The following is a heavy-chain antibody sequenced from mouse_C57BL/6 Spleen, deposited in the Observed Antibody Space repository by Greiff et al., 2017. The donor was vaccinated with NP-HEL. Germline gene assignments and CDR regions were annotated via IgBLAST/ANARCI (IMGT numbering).Heavy chain of an antibody. D-gene: IGHD3-2*01. J-gene: IGHJ4*01. CDR2: ISDGGSYT. Sequence: EVQVVESGGGLVKPGGSLKLSCAASGFTFSSYAMSWVRQTPEKRLEWVATISDGGSYTYYPDNVKGRFSISRDNAKNNLYLQMSHLKSEDTAMYYCARPQTAHYAMDYWGQGTSVTVSS. CDR1: GFTFSSYA. V-gene: IGHV5-4*01. CDR3: ARPQTAHYAMDY.